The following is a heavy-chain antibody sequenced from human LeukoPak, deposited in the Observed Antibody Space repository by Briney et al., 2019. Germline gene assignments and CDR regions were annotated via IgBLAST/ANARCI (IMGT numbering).Heavy chain of an antibody. CDR1: GGSISGSNW. V-gene: IGHV4-4*02. CDR2: IYHSGST. J-gene: IGHJ4*02. CDR3: ASSILTGYTVVDY. D-gene: IGHD3-9*01. Sequence: SGTLSLTCAVSGGSISGSNWWSWVRQPPGKGLEWIGEIYHSGSTNYNPSLKSRVTISVDTSKNQFSLKLSSVTAADTAVYYCASSILTGYTVVDYWGQGTLVTVSS.